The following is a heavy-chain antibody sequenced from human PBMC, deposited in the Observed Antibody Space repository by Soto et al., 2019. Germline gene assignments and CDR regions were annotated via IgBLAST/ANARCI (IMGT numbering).Heavy chain of an antibody. CDR3: ARYSSSWFYYYYYGMDV. J-gene: IGHJ6*02. Sequence: QGQLQASGPGLVKPSETLSLTCTVSGGSISSYYWSWIRQPPGKGLEWIGYIYYSGSTNYNPSLKGRVTISVDTSKHQVALKLSSVTAADTAVYYCARYSSSWFYYYYYGMDVWGQGTTVTVAS. CDR2: IYYSGST. V-gene: IGHV4-59*01. CDR1: GGSISSYY. D-gene: IGHD6-13*01.